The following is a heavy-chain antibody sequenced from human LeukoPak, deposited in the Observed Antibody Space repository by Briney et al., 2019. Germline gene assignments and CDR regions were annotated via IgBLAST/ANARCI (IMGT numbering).Heavy chain of an antibody. CDR3: ARSDQHGSGSDWTTPFDAFDI. J-gene: IGHJ3*02. CDR1: GGSISGYY. D-gene: IGHD3-10*01. CDR2: IFYSGST. Sequence: NPSETQSLTCTVFGGSISGYYWSWIRQSPGKGLECIGYIFYSGSTGYSPSLRSRVTISLDMSKSQFSLKLSSVTAADTAVYKCARSDQHGSGSDWTTPFDAFDIWGQGTMVTVSS. V-gene: IGHV4-59*01.